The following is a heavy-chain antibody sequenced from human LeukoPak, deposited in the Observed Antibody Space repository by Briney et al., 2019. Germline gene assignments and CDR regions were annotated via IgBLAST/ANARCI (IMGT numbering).Heavy chain of an antibody. CDR2: INHSGST. V-gene: IGHV4-34*01. CDR1: GGSFSGYY. J-gene: IGHJ4*02. CDR3: AGAAGRGYSSSWYVY. Sequence: PSETLSLTCAVYGGSFSGYYWSWIRQPPGKGLEWIGEINHSGSTNYNPSLKSRVTISVDTSKNQFSLKLSSVTAADTAVYYCAGAAGRGYSSSWYVYWGQGTLVTVSS. D-gene: IGHD6-13*01.